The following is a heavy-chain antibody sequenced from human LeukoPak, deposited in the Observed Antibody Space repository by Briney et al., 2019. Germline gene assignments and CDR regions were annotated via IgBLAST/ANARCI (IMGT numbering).Heavy chain of an antibody. CDR2: IYSDGSRT. CDR1: GFTFSRFW. D-gene: IGHD6-19*01. Sequence: GGSLRLSCAASGFTFSRFWMDWVRQAPGKGLVWVSRIYSDGSRTSYADSVKGRFTISRDNTKDTLYLQMNSLRAHDTAVYYCARESVAVDSWGQGTLVTVSS. J-gene: IGHJ4*02. CDR3: ARESVAVDS. V-gene: IGHV3-74*01.